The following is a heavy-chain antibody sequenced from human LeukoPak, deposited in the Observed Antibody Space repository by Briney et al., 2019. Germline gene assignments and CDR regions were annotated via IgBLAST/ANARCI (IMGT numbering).Heavy chain of an antibody. CDR2: ISSRGSAI. V-gene: IGHV3-48*03. CDR1: GFTFSTYE. J-gene: IGHJ3*02. CDR3: ARGYSESSGYSDAFLI. Sequence: GGSLRLSCAASGFTFSTYEMNWVRQAPGKGLEWVSYISSRGSAIYYADSVKGRFTISRDNAKNPLYLQMISLKAEGIADYHCARGYSESSGYSDAFLIWGQGTMVTVSS. D-gene: IGHD3-22*01.